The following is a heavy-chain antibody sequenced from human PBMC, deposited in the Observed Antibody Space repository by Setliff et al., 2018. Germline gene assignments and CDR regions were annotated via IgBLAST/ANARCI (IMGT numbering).Heavy chain of an antibody. V-gene: IGHV3-23*01. CDR1: GFTFDSYA. D-gene: IGHD6-13*01. CDR2: ISASGGST. J-gene: IGHJ4*02. CDR3: AREFRCAAGSNCSHY. Sequence: GGSLRLSCAVSGFTFDSYAMSWVRQAPGKGLEWVSGISASGGSTFLADSVKGRFIISRDNVKNTLYLQMNSLRVEDTAVYYCAREFRCAAGSNCSHYWGQGTLVTVSS.